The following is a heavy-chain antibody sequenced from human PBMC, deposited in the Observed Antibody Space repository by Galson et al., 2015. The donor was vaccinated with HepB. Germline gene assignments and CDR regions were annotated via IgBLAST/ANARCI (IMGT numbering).Heavy chain of an antibody. CDR3: AKVEQWLALGDYYGMDG. J-gene: IGHJ6*02. V-gene: IGHV3-30*18. D-gene: IGHD6-19*01. CDR2: ISYDGNNK. CDR1: RFTFSSYG. Sequence: SLRLSCAASRFTFSSYGMHWVRQAPGKGLEWVAVISYDGNNKYYADPVKGRFTISRDNSKNTLYLQMNSLRAEDTAVYYCAKVEQWLALGDYYGMDGWGQGTTVTVSS.